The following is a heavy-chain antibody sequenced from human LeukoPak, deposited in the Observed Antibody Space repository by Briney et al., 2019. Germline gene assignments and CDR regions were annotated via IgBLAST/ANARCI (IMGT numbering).Heavy chain of an antibody. CDR2: INSDGSDT. V-gene: IGHV3-74*01. CDR3: AREWRGITMIIGY. D-gene: IGHD3-22*01. Sequence: GSLRLSCAASGFTFSSYWMHWVRQAPGKGLVWVSRINSDGSDTDYADSVKGRFTISRDNAKNTLYLQMNSLRAEDTAVYYCAREWRGITMIIGYWGQGTLVTVSS. J-gene: IGHJ4*02. CDR1: GFTFSSYW.